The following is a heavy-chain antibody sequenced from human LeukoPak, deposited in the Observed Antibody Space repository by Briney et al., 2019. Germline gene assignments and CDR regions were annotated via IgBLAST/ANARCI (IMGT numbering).Heavy chain of an antibody. CDR2: ISWDGGSI. V-gene: IGHV3-9*01. D-gene: IGHD3-22*01. CDR1: GFTFDDYA. J-gene: IGHJ5*02. Sequence: GGSLRLSCVGSGFTFDDYAIHWVRQAPGKGLEWVSGISWDGGSIGYAESVKGRFTISRDNANNSLLLQMNSLRPEDTALYYCAKDAFYDSSGFYPNWFDPRGQGTLVTVSS. CDR3: AKDAFYDSSGFYPNWFDP.